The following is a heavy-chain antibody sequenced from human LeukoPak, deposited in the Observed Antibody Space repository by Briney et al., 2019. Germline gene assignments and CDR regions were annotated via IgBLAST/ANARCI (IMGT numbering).Heavy chain of an antibody. D-gene: IGHD4-11*01. Sequence: SETLSLTCTVSGGSISSGDYYWSWIRQPPGKGLEWIGYIYYSGSTYYNPSLKSRVTISVDTSKNQFSLKLSSVTAADTAVYYCARASHDYQLRWGDYWGQGTLATVSS. CDR1: GGSISSGDYY. V-gene: IGHV4-30-4*01. CDR3: ARASHDYQLRWGDY. J-gene: IGHJ4*02. CDR2: IYYSGST.